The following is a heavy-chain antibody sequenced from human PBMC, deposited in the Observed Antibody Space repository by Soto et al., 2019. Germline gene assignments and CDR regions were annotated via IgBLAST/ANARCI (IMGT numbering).Heavy chain of an antibody. CDR2: INHSGST. D-gene: IGHD1-1*01. CDR3: ARGPTPPPTKKKNNWFDP. CDR1: GGSFSGYY. Sequence: PSETLSLTCAVYGGSFSGYYWSWIRQPPGKGLEWIGEINHSGSTNYNPSLKSRVTISVDTSKNQFSLKLSSVTAADTAVYYCARGPTPPPTKKKNNWFDPWGQGTLVTSPQ. V-gene: IGHV4-34*01. J-gene: IGHJ5*02.